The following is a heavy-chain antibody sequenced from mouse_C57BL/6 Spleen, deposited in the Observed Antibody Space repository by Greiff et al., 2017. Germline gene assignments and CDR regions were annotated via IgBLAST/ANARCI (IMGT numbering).Heavy chain of an antibody. Sequence: QVQLQQSGAELVRPGASVTLSCKASGYTFTDYEMHWVKQTPVHGLEWIGAIDPETGGTAYNQKFKGKAILTADKSSSTAYMELRSLTSADSAVYYCTRSDDYDGFDYWGQGTTLTVSS. CDR1: GYTFTDYE. CDR3: TRSDDYDGFDY. D-gene: IGHD2-4*01. CDR2: IDPETGGT. V-gene: IGHV1-15*01. J-gene: IGHJ2*01.